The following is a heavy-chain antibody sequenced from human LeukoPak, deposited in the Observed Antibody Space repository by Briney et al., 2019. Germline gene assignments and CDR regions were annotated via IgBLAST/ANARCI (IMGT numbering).Heavy chain of an antibody. Sequence: GASVRVSCKASGYTFTGYYIHWSRQAPGQGLEWVGWIDPSSGGTNYTQKFEGRVTMTRDTSLTTAYMELRSLRSDDTAVYYCARLQFSANRPRDYWGQGTLVTVSS. V-gene: IGHV1-2*02. CDR2: IDPSSGGT. CDR1: GYTFTGYY. CDR3: ARLQFSANRPRDY. D-gene: IGHD5-24*01. J-gene: IGHJ4*02.